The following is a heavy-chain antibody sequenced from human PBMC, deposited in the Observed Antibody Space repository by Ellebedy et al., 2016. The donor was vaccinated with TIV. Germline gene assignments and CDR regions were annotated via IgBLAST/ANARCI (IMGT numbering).Heavy chain of an antibody. CDR1: GFTFDDYG. D-gene: IGHD3-16*01. J-gene: IGHJ4*02. CDR3: ARAALRRDAQIPRFFDF. Sequence: GESLKISCAASGFTFDDYGMTWVRQVPGKGLEWVSGITWNGGRTGYADSVKGRFTISRDSAENSLYLEMNPLRAEDTAFSHCARAALRRDAQIPRFFDFWGQGILVTVSS. CDR2: ITWNGGRT. V-gene: IGHV3-20*01.